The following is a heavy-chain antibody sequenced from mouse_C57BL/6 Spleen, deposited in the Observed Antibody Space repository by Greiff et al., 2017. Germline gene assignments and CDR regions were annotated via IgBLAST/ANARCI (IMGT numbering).Heavy chain of an antibody. CDR2: IDPNSGGT. D-gene: IGHD1-1*01. V-gene: IGHV1-72*01. CDR3: ARWWDYGSSYGYFDV. Sequence: VQLQQPGAELVKPGASVQLSCKASGYTFTSYWMHWVKQRPGRGLEWIGRIDPNSGGTKYNEKFKSKATLTVDKPSSTAYMQRSSLTSEDSAVYYCARWWDYGSSYGYFDVWGTGTTVTVSS. J-gene: IGHJ1*03. CDR1: GYTFTSYW.